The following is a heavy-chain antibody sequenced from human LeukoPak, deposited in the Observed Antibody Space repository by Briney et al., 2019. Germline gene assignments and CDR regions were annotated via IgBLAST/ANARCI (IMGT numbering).Heavy chain of an antibody. Sequence: GRSLRLSCAASGFTFDDYAMHWVRHAPGKGLEWVSGISWNSGSIGYADSVKGRFTISRDNAKNSLYLQMNSLRAEDTALYYCAKDIAGGYYYYYGMDVWGQGTTVTVSS. CDR2: ISWNSGSI. V-gene: IGHV3-9*01. CDR1: GFTFDDYA. J-gene: IGHJ6*02. D-gene: IGHD1-1*01. CDR3: AKDIAGGYYYYYGMDV.